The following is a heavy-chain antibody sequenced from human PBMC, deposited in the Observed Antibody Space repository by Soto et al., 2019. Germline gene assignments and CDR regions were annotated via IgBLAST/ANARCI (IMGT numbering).Heavy chain of an antibody. D-gene: IGHD6-13*01. CDR1: GYTFTNYG. Sequence: VQLVQSGVEVKKPGASVKVSCKASGYTFTNYGISWLRQAPGQGLEWMGWINTYNANTNYAQKVQGRVTLTTEKSTSTAYMELRSLRPDDTAVYYCARDLLYSTRSTVRFDIWGQGTMLTVSS. V-gene: IGHV1-18*01. CDR3: ARDLLYSTRSTVRFDI. CDR2: INTYNANT. J-gene: IGHJ3*02.